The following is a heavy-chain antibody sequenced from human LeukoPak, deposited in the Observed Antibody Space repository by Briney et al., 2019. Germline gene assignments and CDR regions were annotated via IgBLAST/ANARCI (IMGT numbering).Heavy chain of an antibody. CDR2: IVDSSST. CDR1: GFTFSNFA. CDR3: ARIGAGSSRDY. V-gene: IGHV3-21*01. J-gene: IGHJ4*02. D-gene: IGHD6-13*01. Sequence: PGGSLRLSCAASGFTFSNFAMTWVRQAPGKGLEWVSSIVDSSSTYYADSLKGRFTISRDNAKNSLYLQMNSLRAEDTAVYYCARIGAGSSRDYWGQGTLVTVSS.